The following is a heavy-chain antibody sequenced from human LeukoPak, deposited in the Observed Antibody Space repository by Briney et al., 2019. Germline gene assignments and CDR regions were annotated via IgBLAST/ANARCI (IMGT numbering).Heavy chain of an antibody. D-gene: IGHD3-10*01. CDR1: GFTVSSHY. CDR3: ARAGGYYGAYYYGMDV. Sequence: GGSLRLSCAASGFTVSSHYMSWVRQPPGKGLEWVSVFYSGGSTYYADSVKGRFTISRDNSKNTLYLQMNGLRAEDTAVYYCARAGGYYGAYYYGMDVWGQGTTVTVSS. J-gene: IGHJ6*02. CDR2: FYSGGST. V-gene: IGHV3-66*01.